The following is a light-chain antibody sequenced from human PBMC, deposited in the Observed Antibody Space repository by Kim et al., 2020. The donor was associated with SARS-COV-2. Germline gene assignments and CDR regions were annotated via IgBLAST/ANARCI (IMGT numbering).Light chain of an antibody. CDR2: GAS. CDR3: QLSGTLPFT. J-gene: IGKJ3*01. V-gene: IGKV3-20*01. CDR1: QRLSSIS. Sequence: EIVLTQSPGTLSVSPGERVTLSCRTSQRLSSISIAWYQQKPGQAPRLLIYGASSRATGIPDRFSGSGSAMEFTLTISRLEPEDFAVYFCQLSGTLPFTFGPGTKVDIK.